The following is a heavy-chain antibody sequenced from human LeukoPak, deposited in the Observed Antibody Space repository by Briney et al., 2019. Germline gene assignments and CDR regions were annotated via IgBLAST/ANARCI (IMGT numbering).Heavy chain of an antibody. CDR2: MYYRGST. D-gene: IGHD5-18*01. Sequence: PSETLSLTCTVYGGSISNNFNYWAWIRQPPGKGLEWIGSMYYRGSTYYNPSLKSRVTISVDTSKNQFSLKLSSVTAADTAVYYCARWIQNDAFDIWGQGTMVTVSS. V-gene: IGHV4-39*07. CDR1: GGSISNNFNY. J-gene: IGHJ3*02. CDR3: ARWIQNDAFDI.